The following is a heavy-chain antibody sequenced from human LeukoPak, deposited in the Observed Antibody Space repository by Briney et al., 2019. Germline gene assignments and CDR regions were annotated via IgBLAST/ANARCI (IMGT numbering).Heavy chain of an antibody. V-gene: IGHV1-69*05. CDR1: GGTFSSYA. Sequence: ASVKVSCKASGGTFSSYAISWVRQAPGQGLEWMGRIIPIFGTANYAQKFQGRVTITTDESTSTAYMELSSLRPEDTAVYYCARDGSRMGDGYNFDYWGQGTLVTVSS. J-gene: IGHJ4*02. CDR3: ARDGSRMGDGYNFDY. CDR2: IIPIFGTA. D-gene: IGHD5-24*01.